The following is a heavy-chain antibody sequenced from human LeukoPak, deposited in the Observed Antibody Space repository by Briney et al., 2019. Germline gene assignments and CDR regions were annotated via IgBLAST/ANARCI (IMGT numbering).Heavy chain of an antibody. Sequence: GGSLRLSCAASGFTFSDYYMSWIRPAPGKGLGWVSYISSSSSYTNYADSVKGRFAISRDNAKNSLYLQMNSLRAEDTAVYYCARASPYASYDYWGQGTLVTVSS. V-gene: IGHV3-11*06. D-gene: IGHD3-16*01. CDR3: ARASPYASYDY. J-gene: IGHJ4*02. CDR1: GFTFSDYY. CDR2: ISSSSSYT.